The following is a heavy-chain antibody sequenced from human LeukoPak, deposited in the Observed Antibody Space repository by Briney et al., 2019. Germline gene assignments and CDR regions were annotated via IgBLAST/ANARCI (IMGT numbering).Heavy chain of an antibody. CDR1: GYTLTELS. CDR3: ATGPTAIGGFLYSSYYYSYYMDA. D-gene: IGHD3-10*01. Sequence: ASVRVSCKVSGYTLTELSMHWVRQAPGKGLEWMGVFDPEDGETIYAQKFQGRVTMTEDTSTDTAYMELSSLRSEDTAVYYCATGPTAIGGFLYSSYYYSYYMDAWGKGSTVTVSS. J-gene: IGHJ6*03. CDR2: FDPEDGET. V-gene: IGHV1-24*01.